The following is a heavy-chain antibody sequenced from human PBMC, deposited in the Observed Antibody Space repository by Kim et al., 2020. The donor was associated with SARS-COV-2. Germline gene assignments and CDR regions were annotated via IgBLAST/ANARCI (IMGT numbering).Heavy chain of an antibody. V-gene: IGHV4-38-2*02. CDR3: ARDSSGYLDY. D-gene: IGHD3-22*01. Sequence: SETLSLTCTVSGYSISSGYYWGWIRQPPGKGLEWIGSIYHSGSTYYNPSLKSRVTISVDTSKNQFSLKLSSVTAADTAVYYCARDSSGYLDYWGQGTLVTVSS. J-gene: IGHJ4*02. CDR1: GYSISSGYY. CDR2: IYHSGST.